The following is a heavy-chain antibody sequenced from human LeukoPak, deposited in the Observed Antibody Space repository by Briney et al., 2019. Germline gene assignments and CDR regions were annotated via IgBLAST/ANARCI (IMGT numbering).Heavy chain of an antibody. Sequence: QSGGSLRLSCTASGFTLNHYWMRWVRHVPGKGLVWVSLLKSDGITTNYADFVKGRFTISRDDARNTLFLEMNSLRGDDTAVYYCARDGSGTLPFDSWGQGTLVTVSS. V-gene: IGHV3-74*01. CDR3: ARDGSGTLPFDS. J-gene: IGHJ4*02. D-gene: IGHD1-26*01. CDR1: GFTLNHYW. CDR2: LKSDGITT.